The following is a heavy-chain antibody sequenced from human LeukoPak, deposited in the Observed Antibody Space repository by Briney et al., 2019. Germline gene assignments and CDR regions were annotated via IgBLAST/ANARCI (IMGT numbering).Heavy chain of an antibody. J-gene: IGHJ4*02. CDR1: GGSISSGSYY. Sequence: SQTLSLTCTVSGGSISSGSYYWSWTRQPAGKGLEWIGRIYTSGSTNYNPSLKSRVTISVDKSKNQFSLNLNSVTAADTAVYYCARDSANGKSWSFDYWGQGTLVVVSS. V-gene: IGHV4-61*02. D-gene: IGHD2-8*01. CDR2: IYTSGST. CDR3: ARDSANGKSWSFDY.